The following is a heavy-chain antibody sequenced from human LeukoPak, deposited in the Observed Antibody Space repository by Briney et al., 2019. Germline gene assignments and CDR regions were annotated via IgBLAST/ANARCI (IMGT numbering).Heavy chain of an antibody. D-gene: IGHD2-15*01. CDR2: IHYSVTT. V-gene: IGHV4-61*01. CDR1: GGSVSSGTYF. Sequence: EPSETLSLTCTVSGGSVSSGTYFWTWVRQPPGKGLEWIGHIHYSVTTNYNPSLKSRVTMSLDKSKNQFSLKLSSVTAADTAVYYCASLWCSGGSCYSGLDFDYWGQGTLVTVSS. J-gene: IGHJ4*02. CDR3: ASLWCSGGSCYSGLDFDY.